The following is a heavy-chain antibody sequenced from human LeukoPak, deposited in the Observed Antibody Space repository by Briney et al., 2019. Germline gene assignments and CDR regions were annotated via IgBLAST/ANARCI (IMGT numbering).Heavy chain of an antibody. J-gene: IGHJ4*02. CDR1: GFTFSSFT. CDR3: AKDTYGDPTYFDY. Sequence: GGSLRLSCAASGFTFSSFTMSRTPQARGKEVVWVSAISGSGGSTYDEDSVKGRFTISRDNSKNTLYLQMNGLRAEDTAVYYCAKDTYGDPTYFDYWGQGTLVTVSS. V-gene: IGHV3-23*01. D-gene: IGHD4-17*01. CDR2: ISGSGGST.